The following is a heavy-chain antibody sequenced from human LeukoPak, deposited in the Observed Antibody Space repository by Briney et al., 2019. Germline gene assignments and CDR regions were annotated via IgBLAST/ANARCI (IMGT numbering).Heavy chain of an antibody. V-gene: IGHV3-7*03. D-gene: IGHD6-6*01. CDR2: IKQDGSEK. J-gene: IGHJ6*04. CDR3: AREGSSSYGMDV. CDR1: GLTFSSYW. Sequence: GGSLRLSCAASGLTFSSYWMSWVRQAPGKGLEWVANIKQDGSEKYYVDSVKGRFTISRDNAKNSLYLQMNSLRAEDTAVYYCAREGSSSYGMDVWGKGTTVTVSS.